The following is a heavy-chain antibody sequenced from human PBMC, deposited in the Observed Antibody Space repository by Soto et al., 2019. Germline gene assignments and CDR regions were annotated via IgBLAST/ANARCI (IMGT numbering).Heavy chain of an antibody. J-gene: IGHJ4*02. CDR2: IIPILGIA. D-gene: IGHD2-15*01. V-gene: IGHV1-69*02. CDR1: GGTFSSYT. Sequence: QVQLVQSGAEVKKPGSSVKVSCKASGGTFSSYTISWVRQAPGQGLEWMGRIIPILGIANYAQKFQGRVTITADKSTSTAYMELSSLRSEDTAVYDGARDFYCSVGSCYDRPPRPADYWGQGTLVTVSS. CDR3: ARDFYCSVGSCYDRPPRPADY.